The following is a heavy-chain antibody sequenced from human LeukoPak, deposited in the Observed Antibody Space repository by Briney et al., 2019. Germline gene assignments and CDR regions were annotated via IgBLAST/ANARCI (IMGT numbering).Heavy chain of an antibody. D-gene: IGHD3-16*01. Sequence: SVRVSCKASGYTFIGYYMHWVRQAPGQGLEWMGWINPNSGGTNYAQKFQGRVTMTRDTSISTAYMELSRLRSDDTAVYYCARGLWGTYYFDYWGQGTLVTVSS. CDR2: INPNSGGT. CDR3: ARGLWGTYYFDY. J-gene: IGHJ4*02. V-gene: IGHV1-2*02. CDR1: GYTFIGYY.